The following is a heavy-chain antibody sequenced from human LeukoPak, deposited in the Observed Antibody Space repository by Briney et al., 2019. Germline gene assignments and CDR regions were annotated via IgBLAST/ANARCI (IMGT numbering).Heavy chain of an antibody. D-gene: IGHD2-2*02. CDR2: INPSGRST. CDR1: GYTFTSYY. J-gene: IGHJ4*02. V-gene: IGHV1-46*01. Sequence: GASVKVSCKASGYTFTSYYMHWVRQAPGQGLEWMGIINPSGRSTSYAQKFQGRVTMTRDTSTSTVYMELSSLRSEDTAVYYCARSYCSSTSCYTQVHFDYWGQGTLVTVSS. CDR3: ARSYCSSTSCYTQVHFDY.